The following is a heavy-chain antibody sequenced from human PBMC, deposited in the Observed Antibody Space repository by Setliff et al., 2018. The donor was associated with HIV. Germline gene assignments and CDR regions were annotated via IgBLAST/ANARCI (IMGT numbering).Heavy chain of an antibody. D-gene: IGHD3-10*01. CDR3: ARDRQDYSAGSYIYYFDY. CDR1: GYTFTTYA. Sequence: ASVKVSCKASGYTFTTYAISWVRQAPGQGLEWMGWISTHNDDTDYAQKFQGRVTMTRDTSTSTDYMELRSLRSDDTAVYYCARDRQDYSAGSYIYYFDYWGQGTLVTVSS. CDR2: ISTHNDDT. V-gene: IGHV1-18*01. J-gene: IGHJ4*02.